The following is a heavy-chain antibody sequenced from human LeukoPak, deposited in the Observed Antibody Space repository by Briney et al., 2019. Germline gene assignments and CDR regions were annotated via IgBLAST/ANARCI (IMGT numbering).Heavy chain of an antibody. J-gene: IGHJ4*02. CDR3: TRNQV. CDR2: INQDGSTK. Sequence: GGSLRLSCATSVLPVTTFWMGWVRQAPGKGPEWVANINQDGSTKNYVDSVKGRFTISRDNARNSLFLQMNSLRVEDTGLYYCTRNQVWGQGTLVTVSS. V-gene: IGHV3-7*01. CDR1: VLPVTTFW.